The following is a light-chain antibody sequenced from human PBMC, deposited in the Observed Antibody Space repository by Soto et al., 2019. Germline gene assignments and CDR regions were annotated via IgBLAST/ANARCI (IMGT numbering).Light chain of an antibody. V-gene: IGKV3-11*01. CDR1: QSVSSY. J-gene: IGKJ2*01. CDR2: DAS. Sequence: EIVLTQSPATLSLSPGERATLSCRASQSVSSYLAGYQQKPGQAPRLLIYDASNRATGIPARFSGSGSGTDFTLTISSLEPEDFAVYYCQQRSNWPYTFGQGTNLEIK. CDR3: QQRSNWPYT.